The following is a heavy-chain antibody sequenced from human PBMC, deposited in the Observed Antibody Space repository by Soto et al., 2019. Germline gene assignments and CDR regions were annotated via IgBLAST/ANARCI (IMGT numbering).Heavy chain of an antibody. CDR3: VKDRSATLYYYGMDV. Sequence: GGSLRLSCAASGFTFRRHGMHWFRQAPGKGLESVAILSYDGSNEYYADSVKGRFTISRDNSKNTLYLEMNNLRAEDTAVYYCVKDRSATLYYYGMDVWGQGTTVTVSS. V-gene: IGHV3-30*18. D-gene: IGHD6-19*01. CDR1: GFTFRRHG. J-gene: IGHJ6*02. CDR2: LSYDGSNE.